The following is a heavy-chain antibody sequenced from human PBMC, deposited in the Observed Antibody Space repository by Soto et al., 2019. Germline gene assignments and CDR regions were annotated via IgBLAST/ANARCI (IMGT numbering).Heavy chain of an antibody. J-gene: IGHJ4*02. Sequence: QVQLVQSGAQVKKTGASVKVSCKASGYTFTSYYMHWVRQAPGQGLEWMGIINPSGGSTSYAQKFQGRVTMTRDTSTSTVYMELSSLRSEDTAVYYCARRTYYYGSGSSHFDYWGQGTLVTVSS. V-gene: IGHV1-46*01. CDR1: GYTFTSYY. D-gene: IGHD3-10*01. CDR3: ARRTYYYGSGSSHFDY. CDR2: INPSGGST.